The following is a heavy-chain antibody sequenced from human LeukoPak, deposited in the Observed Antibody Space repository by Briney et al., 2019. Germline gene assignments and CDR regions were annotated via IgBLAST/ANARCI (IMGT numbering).Heavy chain of an antibody. CDR2: ISNTASSI. J-gene: IGHJ4*02. V-gene: IGHV3-11*01. Sequence: GGSLRLPCIGSGFNFRDYYMSWIRLTPGRGLEWVSYISNTASSIYYRDSVKGRFVMSRDNANNVTYLQMSNLTVDDTALYYCARRKRSFDFWGQGTLVTVSS. CDR3: ARRKRSFDF. CDR1: GFNFRDYY.